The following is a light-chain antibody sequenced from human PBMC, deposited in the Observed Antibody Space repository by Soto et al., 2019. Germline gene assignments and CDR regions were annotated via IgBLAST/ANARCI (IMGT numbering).Light chain of an antibody. J-gene: IGLJ2*01. CDR2: EVT. Sequence: QSALTQPRSVSGSPGQSVTISCTGTSSDVGAYNHVSWYQQHPGKAPKLVIYEVTERPSGVPDRFSGSKSGSTASLTISGLPTDDEGDFYCCSFSATSHVVFGGGTKLTVL. CDR3: CSFSATSHVV. V-gene: IGLV2-11*01. CDR1: SSDVGAYNH.